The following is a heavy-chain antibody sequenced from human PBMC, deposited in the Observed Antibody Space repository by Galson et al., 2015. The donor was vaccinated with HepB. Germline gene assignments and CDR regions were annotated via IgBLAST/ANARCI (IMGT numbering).Heavy chain of an antibody. D-gene: IGHD3-3*01. Sequence: SLRLSCAASGLNFRNYGMYWVRQAPGKGLEWVAVIAYDGSKRYYRDSVKGRFTISRENPKNTLYLEMNSLRPEDTALYYCAKVDTIYGVDSFYGMHVWGQGSTVIVSS. CDR3: AKVDTIYGVDSFYGMHV. CDR2: IAYDGSKR. CDR1: GLNFRNYG. V-gene: IGHV3-30*18. J-gene: IGHJ6*02.